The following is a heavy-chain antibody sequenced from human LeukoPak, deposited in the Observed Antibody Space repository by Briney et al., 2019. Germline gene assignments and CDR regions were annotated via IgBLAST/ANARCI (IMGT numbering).Heavy chain of an antibody. CDR3: ARGNSDFGTFWNDVVFDI. CDR2: IDYSGST. V-gene: IGHV4-61*01. D-gene: IGHD1-1*01. CDR1: GGSVSRGSHY. J-gene: IGHJ3*02. Sequence: PSETLSLICTASGGSVSRGSHYWSWIRQPPGKGLEWIGYIDYSGSTNYNPSLKSRVTISLDTSKNQISVKLTSVTAADTAVYYCARGNSDFGTFWNDVVFDIWGQGTMVTVSS.